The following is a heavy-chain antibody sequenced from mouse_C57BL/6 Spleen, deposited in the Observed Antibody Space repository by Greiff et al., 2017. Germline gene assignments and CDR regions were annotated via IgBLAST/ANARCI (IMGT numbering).Heavy chain of an antibody. J-gene: IGHJ1*03. CDR1: GYAFSSSW. Sequence: QVHVKQSGPELVKPGASVKISCKASGYAFSSSWMNWVKQRPGKGLEWIGRIYPGDGDTNYNGKFKGKATLTADKSSSTAYMQLSSLTSEDSAVYFCARGNYSNHYWYFDVWGTGTTVTVSS. CDR2: IYPGDGDT. V-gene: IGHV1-82*01. D-gene: IGHD2-5*01. CDR3: ARGNYSNHYWYFDV.